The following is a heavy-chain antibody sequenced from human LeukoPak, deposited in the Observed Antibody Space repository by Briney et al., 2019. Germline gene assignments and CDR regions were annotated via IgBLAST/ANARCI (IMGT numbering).Heavy chain of an antibody. D-gene: IGHD1-26*01. CDR3: ARAGSGSYYRWFDP. V-gene: IGHV4-59*11. CDR1: GGSISSHY. Sequence: SETLSLTCTVSGGSISSHYWSWIRQPPGKGLEWIGYIYYSGSTNYNTSLKSRVTISVDTSKNQFSLKLSSVTAADTAVYYCARAGSGSYYRWFDPWGQGTLVTVSS. J-gene: IGHJ5*02. CDR2: IYYSGST.